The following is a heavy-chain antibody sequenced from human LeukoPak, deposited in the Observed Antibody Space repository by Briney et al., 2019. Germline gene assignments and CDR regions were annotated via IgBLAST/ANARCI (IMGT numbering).Heavy chain of an antibody. Sequence: SETLSLTCTVSGGSISSSSYYWGWIRQPPGKGLEWIGSIYYSATTYYNPSLKSRVSISVDTSKNQFSLKLSSVSAADTAVYYCARPISGPRGWFDPWGQGTLVTVSS. J-gene: IGHJ5*02. D-gene: IGHD1-14*01. CDR2: IYYSATT. CDR3: ARPISGPRGWFDP. V-gene: IGHV4-39*01. CDR1: GGSISSSSYY.